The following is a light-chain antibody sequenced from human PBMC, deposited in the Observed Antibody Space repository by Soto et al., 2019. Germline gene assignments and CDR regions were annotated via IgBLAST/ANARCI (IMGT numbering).Light chain of an antibody. CDR2: VVS. CDR1: QSISSY. CDR3: QQSYDTPPT. V-gene: IGKV1-39*01. J-gene: IGKJ1*01. Sequence: DIQMTQSPSSLSASVGDRVTITCRASQSISSYLNWYQQKPGKAPNLLIYVVSSLQSGVPSRFSGSGSGTDFTRTISSLQPEDFATYYCQQSYDTPPTFGQGTRVEIK.